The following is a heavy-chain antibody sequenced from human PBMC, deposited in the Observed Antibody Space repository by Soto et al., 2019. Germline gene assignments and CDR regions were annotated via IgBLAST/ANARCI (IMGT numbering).Heavy chain of an antibody. CDR1: GYTFTTYF. V-gene: IGHV1-46*01. Sequence: QMQLVQSEAEVKEPGASVQVSCKAFGYTFTTYFILWVRQAPGQGFEWLGRINPTGGDTVYAQKFQGRVSVTRDTSTNTVSIELGSLTSKDTAVYYCARGSYASNVFIMDVWGQGTAVTVSS. J-gene: IGHJ6*02. CDR3: ARGSYASNVFIMDV. CDR2: INPTGGDT. D-gene: IGHD2-2*01.